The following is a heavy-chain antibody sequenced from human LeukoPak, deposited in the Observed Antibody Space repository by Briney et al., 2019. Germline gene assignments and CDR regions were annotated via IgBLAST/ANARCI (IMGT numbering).Heavy chain of an antibody. Sequence: QPGGPLILSCAASGFSFSDYPMDWVRQAPGKGLEWLSYISGSGTTIFYADSVKGRFTISRDNAKNSLFLQMNSLRVEDTAVYYCARTVDGVTGSDYWGQGTLVTVSS. CDR2: ISGSGTTI. J-gene: IGHJ4*02. CDR1: GFSFSDYP. CDR3: ARTVDGVTGSDY. D-gene: IGHD4-23*01. V-gene: IGHV3-48*01.